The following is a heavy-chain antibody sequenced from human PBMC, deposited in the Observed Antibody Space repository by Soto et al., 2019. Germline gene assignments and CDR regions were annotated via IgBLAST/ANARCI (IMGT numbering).Heavy chain of an antibody. J-gene: IGHJ6*02. CDR2: IMPLFGTA. CDR3: ARGDDLDYYDTLDV. Sequence: QVQLVQSGAEVKKPGSSVKVSCKASGGTFSSHAISWVRQAPGQGPEWMGGIMPLFGTANYAQRFQGRVTITADKSTNNDYMELSSLTSEDTAVYDCARGDDLDYYDTLDVWGQGTTVTVSS. D-gene: IGHD3-16*01. V-gene: IGHV1-69*06. CDR1: GGTFSSHA.